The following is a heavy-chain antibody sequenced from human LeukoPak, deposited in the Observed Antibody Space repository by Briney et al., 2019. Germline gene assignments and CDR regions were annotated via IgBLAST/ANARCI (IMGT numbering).Heavy chain of an antibody. V-gene: IGHV4-34*01. CDR2: INHSGST. Sequence: PSETLSLTCAVYGGSFSADYWSWIRQPPGKGLEWIGEINHSGSTNYNPSLKSRVTISVDTSKNQFSLKLSSVTAADTAVYYCARQLRGYYYYMDVWGKGTTVTISS. D-gene: IGHD4-23*01. J-gene: IGHJ6*03. CDR3: ARQLRGYYYYMDV. CDR1: GGSFSADY.